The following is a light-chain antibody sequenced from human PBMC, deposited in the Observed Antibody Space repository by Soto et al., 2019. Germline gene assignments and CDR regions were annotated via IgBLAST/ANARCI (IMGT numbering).Light chain of an antibody. J-gene: IGKJ2*01. Sequence: DIQMTQSPSSLSASVGDRVTITCRASQSISSYLNWYQQKPGKAPKLLIYAASNLQSGVSSRFSGSGSGTAFTLTISSLQPADFATYYCQQGYSIPPSTFGQGTKLEIK. CDR1: QSISSY. V-gene: IGKV1-39*01. CDR3: QQGYSIPPST. CDR2: AAS.